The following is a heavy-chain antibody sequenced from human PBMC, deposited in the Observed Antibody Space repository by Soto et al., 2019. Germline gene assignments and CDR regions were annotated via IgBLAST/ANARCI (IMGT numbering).Heavy chain of an antibody. CDR3: ARDWERSGRDYCYGMDV. Sequence: ASVKVSCKASGYTFTSYGISWVRQAPGQGLEWMGWISAYNGNTNYAQKLQGRITMTTDTSTSTAYMELRSLRSDDTAVYYCARDWERSGRDYCYGMDVWGQGTTVTVSS. J-gene: IGHJ6*02. D-gene: IGHD2-15*01. CDR1: GYTFTSYG. CDR2: ISAYNGNT. V-gene: IGHV1-18*04.